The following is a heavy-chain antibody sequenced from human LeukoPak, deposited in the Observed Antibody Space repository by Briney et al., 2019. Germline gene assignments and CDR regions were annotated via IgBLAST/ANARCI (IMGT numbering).Heavy chain of an antibody. V-gene: IGHV1-69*06. D-gene: IGHD3-10*01. J-gene: IGHJ3*02. CDR1: GGTFSSYA. CDR3: AKSNGYGLVDI. Sequence: SVKVSCKASGGTFSSYAISWVRQAPGQGLEWMGGIIPIFGTANYAQKFQGRVTITADKSTSTAYMELSSLRSEDTAVYYCAKSNGYGLVDIWGQGTMVTVSS. CDR2: IIPIFGTA.